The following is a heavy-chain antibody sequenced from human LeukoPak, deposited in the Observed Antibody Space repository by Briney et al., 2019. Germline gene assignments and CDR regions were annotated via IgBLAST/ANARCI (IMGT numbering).Heavy chain of an antibody. CDR2: INHSGST. D-gene: IGHD3-10*01. J-gene: IGHJ4*02. CDR3: ARGAQMVRGVIVDY. CDR1: GGSFSGYY. Sequence: KPSETLSLTCAVYGGSFSGYYWSWLRQPPGKGLEWVGEINHSGSTNYNPSLKSRVTISVDTSKNQFSLKLSSVTAADTAVYYCARGAQMVRGVIVDYWGQGTLVTVSS. V-gene: IGHV4-34*01.